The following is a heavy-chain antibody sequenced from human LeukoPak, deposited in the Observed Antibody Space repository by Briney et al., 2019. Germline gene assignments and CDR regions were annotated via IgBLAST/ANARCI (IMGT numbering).Heavy chain of an antibody. CDR1: GFTFSTHT. J-gene: IGHJ6*03. D-gene: IGHD3-10*01. CDR2: ISGSSTFI. V-gene: IGHV3-21*01. Sequence: GGSLRLSCVVSGFTFSTHTMNWVRRAPGKGLEWVSAISGSSTFIYYADSVKGRFTISRDDAKNSLFLQMDSLRAEDTAVYYCSRGWELIHPKSNYYMDVWSKGTMVTVS. CDR3: SRGWELIHPKSNYYMDV.